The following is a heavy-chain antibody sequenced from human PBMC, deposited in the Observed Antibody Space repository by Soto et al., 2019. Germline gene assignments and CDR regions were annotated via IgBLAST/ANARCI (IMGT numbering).Heavy chain of an antibody. CDR2: INHSGGST. J-gene: IGHJ4*02. CDR1: GYTFTSYY. Sequence: QVQLVQSGAEVKKPGASVKVSCKASGYTFTSYYMHWVRQAPGQGLEWMGIINHSGGSTSYAQKFQGRVTMTRDTSTSTVYMELSSLRSEDTAVYYCARVLAAAGRGDYWGQGTLVTVSS. D-gene: IGHD6-13*01. CDR3: ARVLAAAGRGDY. V-gene: IGHV1-46*03.